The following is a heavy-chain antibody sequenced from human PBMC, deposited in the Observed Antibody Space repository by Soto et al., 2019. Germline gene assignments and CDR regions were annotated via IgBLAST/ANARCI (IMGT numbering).Heavy chain of an antibody. CDR3: AHGAHCSGDCYSWFDY. CDR2: IYWDDDK. J-gene: IGHJ4*02. Sequence: QITLKESGPTLVKPTQTLTLTCTFSGFSLSTSGVGVGWIRQPPGKALEWLALIYWDDDKRYSPSLKSRLTITKDTSKNQVVLTMTNMDPVDTATSYCAHGAHCSGDCYSWFDYWGQGTLVTVSS. V-gene: IGHV2-5*02. CDR1: GFSLSTSGVG. D-gene: IGHD2-21*02.